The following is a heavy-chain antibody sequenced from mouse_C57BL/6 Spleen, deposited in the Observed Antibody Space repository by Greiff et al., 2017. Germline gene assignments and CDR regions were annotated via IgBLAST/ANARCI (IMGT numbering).Heavy chain of an antibody. Sequence: EVKLMESGAELVKPGASVKLSCTASGFNIKDYYMHWVKQRTEQGLEWIGRIDPEDGETKYAPKFQGKATITADTASNTAYLQLSSLTSEDTAVYYWARGGLRRNGDFDYWGQGTTLTVSS. CDR3: ARGGLRRNGDFDY. CDR2: IDPEDGET. CDR1: GFNIKDYY. J-gene: IGHJ2*01. D-gene: IGHD2-4*01. V-gene: IGHV14-2*01.